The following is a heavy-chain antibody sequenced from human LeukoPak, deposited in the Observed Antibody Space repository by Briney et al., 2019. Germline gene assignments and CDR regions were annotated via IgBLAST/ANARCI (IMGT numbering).Heavy chain of an antibody. J-gene: IGHJ3*02. Sequence: SETLSLTCTVSGGSISSSSYYWGCIRQPPGKGLEWIGSIYYSGSTYYDPSLKSRVTISVDTSKNQFSLKLSSVTAADTAVYYCARRVEGAFDIWGQGTMVTVSS. CDR2: IYYSGST. CDR1: GGSISSSSYY. CDR3: ARRVEGAFDI. V-gene: IGHV4-39*07.